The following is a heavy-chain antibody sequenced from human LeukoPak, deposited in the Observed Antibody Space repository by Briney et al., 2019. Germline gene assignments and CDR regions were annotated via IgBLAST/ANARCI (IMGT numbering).Heavy chain of an antibody. V-gene: IGHV3-23*01. CDR1: GFTFSSYA. CDR3: ARSRYSGNFVFDY. CDR2: IKGSGGDT. J-gene: IGHJ4*02. Sequence: PGGSLRVSCAASGFTFSSYAMTWVRQAPGKGPEWVSGIKGSGGDTYYADSVKGRFTISRDNSKNTLYLQMNSLRAEDTAVYYCARSRYSGNFVFDYWGQGTLVTVSS. D-gene: IGHD5-12*01.